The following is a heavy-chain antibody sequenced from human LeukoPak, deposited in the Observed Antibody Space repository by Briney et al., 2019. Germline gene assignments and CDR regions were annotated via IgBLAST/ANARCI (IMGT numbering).Heavy chain of an antibody. CDR1: GFTFSSYW. J-gene: IGHJ4*02. D-gene: IGHD3-16*01. V-gene: IGHV3-7*01. CDR2: IKQDGSEK. Sequence: TGGSLRLSCAVSGFTFSSYWISWVRQAPGKGLEWVANIKQDGSEKYYVDSVKGRFTISRDNAKSTLYLQVNSLRAEDTAVYYCARDLAYAGDYWGQGTLVTVSS. CDR3: ARDLAYAGDY.